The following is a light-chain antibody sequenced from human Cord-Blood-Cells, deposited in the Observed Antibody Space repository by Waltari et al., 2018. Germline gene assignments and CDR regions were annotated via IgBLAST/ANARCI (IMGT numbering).Light chain of an antibody. CDR1: SSNIGNNA. CDR3: AACDDSLTGPV. J-gene: IGLJ3*02. V-gene: IGLV1-36*01. Sequence: QSVLTQPPSVSEAPRQRVTISCSGRSSNIGNNAVNWYQQLPGKAPKRLIYYDHLLPSGVSDRFSGSKSGTSASLAITVLQFEDDADYYCAACDDSLTGPVFGGGTKLTVL. CDR2: YDH.